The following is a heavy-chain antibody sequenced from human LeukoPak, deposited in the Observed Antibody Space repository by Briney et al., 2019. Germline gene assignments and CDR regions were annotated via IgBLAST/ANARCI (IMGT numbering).Heavy chain of an antibody. CDR3: ARDSYSQRVVGATYWFDP. D-gene: IGHD1-26*01. V-gene: IGHV1-69*04. CDR2: IIPILGIA. CDR1: GGTFSSYA. J-gene: IGHJ5*02. Sequence: ASVKVSCTASGGTFSSYAISWVRQAPGQGLEWMGRIIPILGIANYAQNFQGRVTITADKSTSTAYMELSSLRSEDTAVYYCARDSYSQRVVGATYWFDPWGQGTLVTVSS.